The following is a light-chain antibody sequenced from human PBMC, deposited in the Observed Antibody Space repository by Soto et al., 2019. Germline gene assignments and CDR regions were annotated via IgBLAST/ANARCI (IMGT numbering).Light chain of an antibody. Sequence: QSVLTQPPSVSGAPGQRVTISCSGSSSNIGATYYVHWYQQLPGTAPTLLIYDNTNRPSGLPDRFSGSKSGTSASLAITGLQTGDEADYYCGSYDSSLSAYVFGTGTKLTVL. CDR2: DNT. J-gene: IGLJ1*01. CDR1: SSNIGATYY. CDR3: GSYDSSLSAYV. V-gene: IGLV1-40*01.